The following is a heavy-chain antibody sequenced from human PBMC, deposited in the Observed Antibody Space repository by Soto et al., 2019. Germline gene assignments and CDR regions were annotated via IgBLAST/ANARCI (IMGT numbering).Heavy chain of an antibody. J-gene: IGHJ4*02. CDR3: ARLSFWSGYYHTFDY. Sequence: SETLSLTCTVSGGSISSSSYYWGWIRQPPGKGLEWIGSIYYSGSTYYNPSLKSRVTISVDTSKNQFSLKLSSVTAADTAVYYCARLSFWSGYYHTFDYWGQGTLVTVSS. V-gene: IGHV4-39*01. CDR2: IYYSGST. D-gene: IGHD3-3*01. CDR1: GGSISSSSYY.